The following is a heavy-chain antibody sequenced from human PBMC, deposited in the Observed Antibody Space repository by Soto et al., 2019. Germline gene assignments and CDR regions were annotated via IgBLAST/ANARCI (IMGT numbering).Heavy chain of an antibody. Sequence: QVQLVESGGGVVQPGRSLRLSCAASGFTFSSYGMHWVRQAPGKGLEWVAVISYDGSNKYYADSVKGRFTISRDNSKTTLYLQMNSLRAEDTAVYYCASWFGAFDYWGQGTLVTVSS. J-gene: IGHJ4*02. D-gene: IGHD3-10*01. CDR3: ASWFGAFDY. CDR2: ISYDGSNK. CDR1: GFTFSSYG. V-gene: IGHV3-30*03.